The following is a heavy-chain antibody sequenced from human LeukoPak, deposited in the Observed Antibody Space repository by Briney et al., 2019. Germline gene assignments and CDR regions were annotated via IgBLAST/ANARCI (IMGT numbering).Heavy chain of an antibody. CDR2: IYSGGST. D-gene: IGHD6-13*01. V-gene: IGHV3-66*01. CDR1: GFTVSSNY. CDR3: ARDIRAHIAAAGREGY. J-gene: IGHJ4*02. Sequence: GGSLRLSCAASGFTVSSNYMSWVRQAPGKGLEWVSVIYSGGSTYYADSVKGRFTISRDNSKNTLYLQMNSLRAEDTAVYYCARDIRAHIAAAGREGYWGQGTLVTVSS.